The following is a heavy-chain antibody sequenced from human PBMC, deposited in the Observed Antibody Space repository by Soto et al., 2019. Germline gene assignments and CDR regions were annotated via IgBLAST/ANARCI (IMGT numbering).Heavy chain of an antibody. Sequence: QVQLVQSGAEVKKPGASVKVSCKASGYTFTSYDINWVRQATGQGLEWMGWMNPNSGNTGYAQQFQGRVTMTRNTSISTAYMELSSLRAEDTAVYYCARGGSGWGSDYYYYMDVWGKGTTVTVSS. CDR1: GYTFTSYD. V-gene: IGHV1-8*01. J-gene: IGHJ6*03. CDR3: ARGGSGWGSDYYYYMDV. D-gene: IGHD7-27*01. CDR2: MNPNSGNT.